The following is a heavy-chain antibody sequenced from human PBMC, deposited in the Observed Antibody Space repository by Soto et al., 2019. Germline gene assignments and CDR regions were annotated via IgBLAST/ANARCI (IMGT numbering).Heavy chain of an antibody. CDR3: ARRETQGPIAY. CDR2: IYYSGTT. V-gene: IGHV4-28*01. CDR1: GYSISSSNW. D-gene: IGHD1-26*01. Sequence: QVQLQESGPGLVKPSDTLSLTCAVSGYSISSSNWWGWIRQPPGKGLEWIGYIYYSGTTYYNPSLKPRLTMSIDTSKNQSSLKLTSVTAVDTAVYYCARRETQGPIAYWGQGTLVTVSS. J-gene: IGHJ4*02.